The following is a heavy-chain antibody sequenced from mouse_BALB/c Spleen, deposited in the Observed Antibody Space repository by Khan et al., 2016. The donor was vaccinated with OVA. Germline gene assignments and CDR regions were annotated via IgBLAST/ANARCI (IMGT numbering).Heavy chain of an antibody. V-gene: IGHV1-42*01. CDR1: GYSFTGYY. CDR3: TRGGNATYAGVPY. Sequence: VQLQQSGPELVRPGASVKISCKASGYSFTGYYMHWVKQSHVKSLEWIGRINPYSGATTYNQNFTDKASLTVDKSSRTAYMALHSLTSEDSAVYYCTRGGNATYAGVPYWGQGTLVTVSA. D-gene: IGHD2-14*01. CDR2: INPYSGAT. J-gene: IGHJ3*01.